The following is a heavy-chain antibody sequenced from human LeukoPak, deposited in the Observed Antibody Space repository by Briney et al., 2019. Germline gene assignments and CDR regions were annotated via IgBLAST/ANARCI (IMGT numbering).Heavy chain of an antibody. CDR1: GFTVSSNY. CDR3: ARDPRSRGYRDY. CDR2: IYSGGST. V-gene: IGHV3-66*01. D-gene: IGHD2-15*01. J-gene: IGHJ4*02. Sequence: GGSLRLSCAASGFTVSSNYMSWVCQAPGKGLEWVSVIYSGGSTYYADSVKGRFTISRDNSKNTLYLQMNSLRAEDTAVYYCARDPRSRGYRDYWGQGTLVTVSS.